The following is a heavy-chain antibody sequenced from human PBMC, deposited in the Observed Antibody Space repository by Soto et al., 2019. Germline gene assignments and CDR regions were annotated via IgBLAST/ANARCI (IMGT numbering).Heavy chain of an antibody. D-gene: IGHD6-6*01. V-gene: IGHV4-31*03. J-gene: IGHJ6*02. CDR1: GGSISSGGYY. CDR2: IYYSGST. CDR3: ARDRASSSSSLYYYYGMDV. Sequence: KTSETLSLTCTVSGGSISSGGYYWSWIRQHPGKGLEWIGYIYYSGSTYYNPSLKSRVTISVDTSKNQFSLKLSSVTAADTAVYYCARDRASSSSSLYYYYGMDVWGQGTTVTVSS.